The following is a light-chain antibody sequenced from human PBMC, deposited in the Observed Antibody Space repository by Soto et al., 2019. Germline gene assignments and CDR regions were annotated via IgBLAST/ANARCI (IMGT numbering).Light chain of an antibody. V-gene: IGLV2-18*01. CDR2: DVT. CDR3: SLYTSSSTWV. J-gene: IGLJ3*02. CDR1: GNDVGAYNY. Sequence: QSVLTQPRSVSGSPGQSVTISCTGTGNDVGAYNYVSWYQQAPGTAPKLIIFDVTNRPSGVPDRFSGSKSGNTPSLTIFGLQAEDEADYYCSLYTSSSTWVFGGGTKLTVL.